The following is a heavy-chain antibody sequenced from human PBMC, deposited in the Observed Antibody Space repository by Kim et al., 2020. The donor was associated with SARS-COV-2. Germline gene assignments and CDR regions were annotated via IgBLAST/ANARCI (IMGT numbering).Heavy chain of an antibody. V-gene: IGHV5-51*01. CDR2: IYPGDSDT. CDR3: ARSIAVAGTTDYYYGMDV. J-gene: IGHJ6*02. Sequence: GESLKISCKGSGYSFTSYWIGWVRQMPGKGLEWMGIIYPGDSDTRYSPSFQGQVTISADKSISTAYLQWSSLKASDTAMYYCARSIAVAGTTDYYYGMDVWGQGTTVTVSS. CDR1: GYSFTSYW. D-gene: IGHD6-19*01.